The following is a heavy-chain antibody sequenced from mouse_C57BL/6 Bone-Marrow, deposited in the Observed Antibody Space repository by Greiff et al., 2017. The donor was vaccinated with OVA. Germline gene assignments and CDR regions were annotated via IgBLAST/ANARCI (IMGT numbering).Heavy chain of an antibody. CDR1: GFSLTSYG. CDR2: IWSGGST. D-gene: IGHD1-1*01. J-gene: IGHJ3*01. Sequence: VKLVESGPGLVQPSQSLSITCTVSGFSLTSYGVHWVRQSPGKGLEWLGVIWSGGSTDYNAAFISRLSISKDNSKSQVFFKMNSLQADDTAIYYCARTGYGSSSFAYWGQGTLVTVSA. V-gene: IGHV2-2*01. CDR3: ARTGYGSSSFAY.